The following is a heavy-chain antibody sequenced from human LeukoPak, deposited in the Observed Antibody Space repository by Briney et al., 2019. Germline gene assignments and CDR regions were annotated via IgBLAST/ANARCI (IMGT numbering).Heavy chain of an antibody. Sequence: PGGSLRLSCEPSGSPFSSYWMLWVRQAPGKGLVWVSHISGDGTIKTYADFVRGRFTISRDNTKNILYLQMNSLKVEDTATYFCSRSQFDYWGQGVLVTVSP. J-gene: IGHJ4*02. CDR1: GSPFSSYW. CDR2: ISGDGTIK. CDR3: SRSQFDY. V-gene: IGHV3-74*03.